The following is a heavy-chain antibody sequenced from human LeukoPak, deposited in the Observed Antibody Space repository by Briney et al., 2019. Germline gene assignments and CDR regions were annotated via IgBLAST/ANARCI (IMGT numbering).Heavy chain of an antibody. J-gene: IGHJ4*02. CDR1: GYTFTGYY. CDR3: ARDSLDYYDSSGYFGY. CDR2: INPNSGGT. Sequence: ASVKVSCKASGYTFTGYYMHWVRQAPGQGLEWMGWINPNSGGTNYAQKFQGRVTMTRDTSISTAYMELSRLRSDDTAVYYCARDSLDYYDSSGYFGYWGQGTLVTVSS. V-gene: IGHV1-2*02. D-gene: IGHD3-22*01.